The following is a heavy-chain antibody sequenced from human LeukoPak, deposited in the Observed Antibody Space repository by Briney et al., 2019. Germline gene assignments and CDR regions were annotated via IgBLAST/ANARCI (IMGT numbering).Heavy chain of an antibody. V-gene: IGHV4-39*07. CDR3: ARDKGTYYYDSSGYSHGHNWFDP. J-gene: IGHJ5*02. Sequence: SETLSLTCTVSGGSISSSSYSWGWIRQPPGKGLEWIGSIYYSGNTYYNPSLKSRVTISVDTSKNQFSLKLSSVTAADTAVYYCARDKGTYYYDSSGYSHGHNWFDPWGQGTLVTVSS. CDR1: GGSISSSSYS. CDR2: IYYSGNT. D-gene: IGHD3-22*01.